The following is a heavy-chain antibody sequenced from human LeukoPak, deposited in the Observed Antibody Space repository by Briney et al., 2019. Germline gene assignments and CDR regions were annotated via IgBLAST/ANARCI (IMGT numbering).Heavy chain of an antibody. J-gene: IGHJ6*03. CDR3: ARGTAAYFVGGYYYYMDV. D-gene: IGHD6-13*01. V-gene: IGHV4-34*01. CDR1: GGSFSGYY. Sequence: SETLSLTCAVYGGSFSGYYWSWIRQPPGKGLEWIGEINHSGSTNYNPSLKSRVTISVDTSKNQFSLKLSSVTAADTAVYYCARGTAAYFVGGYYYYMDVWGKGTTVTISS. CDR2: INHSGST.